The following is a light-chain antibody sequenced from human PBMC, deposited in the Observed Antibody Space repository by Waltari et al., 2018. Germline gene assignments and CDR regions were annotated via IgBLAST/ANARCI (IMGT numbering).Light chain of an antibody. V-gene: IGKV2-28*01. CDR2: WGS. CDR1: QSLLHRNGHNY. CDR3: MQDLQTPLT. Sequence: DIVMTQTPLSLPVTPGEPASISCRSSQSLLHRNGHNYLDWYLQKPGQSQQLLIYWGSNRVSGVPDRFSGSGSGTDFTLKISRVEAEDVGVYYCMQDLQTPLTFGGGTKVEIK. J-gene: IGKJ4*01.